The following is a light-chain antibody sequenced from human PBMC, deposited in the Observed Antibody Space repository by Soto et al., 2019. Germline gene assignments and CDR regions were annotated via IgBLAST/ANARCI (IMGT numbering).Light chain of an antibody. J-gene: IGKJ5*01. Sequence: EIVLTQSPGTLSLSPGERATLSCRASQSVSDSYLAWYQQRPGQAPRLLIYGASSRATGIPDRFSGSGSGTDFTLTISRLEAEDFAVYYCQQYDTSPITFGQGTRLDSK. V-gene: IGKV3-20*01. CDR2: GAS. CDR3: QQYDTSPIT. CDR1: QSVSDSY.